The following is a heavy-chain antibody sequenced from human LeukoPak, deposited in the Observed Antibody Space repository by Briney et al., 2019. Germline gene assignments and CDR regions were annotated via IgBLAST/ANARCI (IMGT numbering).Heavy chain of an antibody. CDR1: GFTFSSFE. V-gene: IGHV3-48*03. J-gene: IGHJ4*02. Sequence: GGSLRLSCAASGFTFSSFEMNWVRQAPGKGLEWVSYISSSGTTKYHADSVKGRFTISRDNAKNSLYLQMNSLRAEDTAVYYCARLSYGRNYFDYWGQGTLVTVSS. D-gene: IGHD5-18*01. CDR2: ISSSGTTK. CDR3: ARLSYGRNYFDY.